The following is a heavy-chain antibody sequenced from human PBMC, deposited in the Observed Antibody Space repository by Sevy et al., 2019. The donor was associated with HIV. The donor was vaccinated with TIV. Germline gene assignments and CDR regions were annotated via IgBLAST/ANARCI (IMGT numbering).Heavy chain of an antibody. CDR3: AREGGYSDQGMDV. CDR2: ISTGRSTI. Sequence: GGSLRLSCAASGFTFISYSFNWVRQAPGKGLEWLSYISTGRSTIYYADSVEGRFTISRDNAKKSLYLQMNSLRVEDTAVYYCAREGGYSDQGMDVWGQGTTVTVSS. J-gene: IGHJ6*02. CDR1: GFTFISYS. D-gene: IGHD5-18*01. V-gene: IGHV3-48*01.